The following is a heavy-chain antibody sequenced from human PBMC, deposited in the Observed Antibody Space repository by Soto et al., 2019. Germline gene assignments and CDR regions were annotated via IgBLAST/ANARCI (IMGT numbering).Heavy chain of an antibody. CDR1: GYTFSNYG. J-gene: IGHJ5*02. V-gene: IGHV1-18*01. Sequence: QVQLVQSGGEVKRPGASVKVSCKTSGYTFSNYGITWVRQAPAQPLEWLGWISLYSDGTNYAQKFQGRVSMTTDTSTTTAYMELRSLRSDDTAGYYCARVVPCAEAWFVPWGQGTLVTVSS. CDR2: ISLYSDGT. CDR3: ARVVPCAEAWFVP. D-gene: IGHD2-2*01.